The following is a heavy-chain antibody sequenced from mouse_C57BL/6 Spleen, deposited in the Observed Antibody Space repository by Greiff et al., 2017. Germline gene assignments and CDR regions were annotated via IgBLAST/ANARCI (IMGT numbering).Heavy chain of an antibody. CDR1: GYTFTSYC. CDR2: IYPRSGST. D-gene: IGHD2-3*01. V-gene: IGHV1-81*01. CDR3: VRYGYYESMDY. Sequence: VQLQQSGAELARPGASVKLSCKASGYTFTSYCISWVKQRTGQGLEWIGEIYPRSGSTYYNEKFKGKATLTADQSSSTAYLELRSLTSEDSAVDFWVRYGYYESMDYWGQGTSVTVSS. J-gene: IGHJ4*01.